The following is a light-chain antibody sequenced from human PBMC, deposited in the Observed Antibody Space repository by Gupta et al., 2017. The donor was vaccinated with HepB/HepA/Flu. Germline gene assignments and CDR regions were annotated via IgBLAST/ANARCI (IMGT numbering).Light chain of an antibody. CDR3: MQAQTAPLT. J-gene: IGKJ4*01. Sequence: IVMTQSPLSLIVTPGQPASMSCMSSKSILSRNGNNYLDWYLQKPGQSPQLLIYMGSIRDSGVPDRFSGSGSGTDFTLKISRVEAEDIGVYYCMQAQTAPLTFGGGTRVEIK. CDR2: MGS. CDR1: KSILSRNGNNY. V-gene: IGKV2-28*01.